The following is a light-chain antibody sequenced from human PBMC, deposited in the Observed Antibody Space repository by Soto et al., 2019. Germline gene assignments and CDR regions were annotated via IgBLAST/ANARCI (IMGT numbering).Light chain of an antibody. CDR3: QQYGDSPPCT. CDR1: QTVSSNY. Sequence: EVVLTQSPATLSLSPGERATLSCGASQTVSSNYLAWYQQKPGLAPRLLIYDASTRATGIPDRFRGSGSVTDFTLTISRLEPEDVAVDYCQQYGDSPPCTFGGGTKVEIK. V-gene: IGKV3D-20*01. CDR2: DAS. J-gene: IGKJ4*01.